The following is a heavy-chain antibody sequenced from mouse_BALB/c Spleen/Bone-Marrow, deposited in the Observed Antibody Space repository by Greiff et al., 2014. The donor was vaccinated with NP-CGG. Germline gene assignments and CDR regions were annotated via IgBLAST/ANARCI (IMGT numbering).Heavy chain of an antibody. CDR3: AKHDTTVVVDY. Sequence: VKLQESGPGLVAPSQSLSITCTVSGFSLTDYGVSWIRQPPGKGLEWLGVVWGGGITYYNLTLKSRLSITKDNSKSQVFLKMNSLQTDDTAMYYCAKHDTTVVVDYWGQGTTLTVSS. V-gene: IGHV2-6-5*01. CDR1: GFSLTDYG. CDR2: VWGGGIT. D-gene: IGHD1-1*01. J-gene: IGHJ2*01.